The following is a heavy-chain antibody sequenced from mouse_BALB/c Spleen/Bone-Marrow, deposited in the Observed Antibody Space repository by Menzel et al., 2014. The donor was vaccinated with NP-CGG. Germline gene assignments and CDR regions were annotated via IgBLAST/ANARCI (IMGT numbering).Heavy chain of an antibody. CDR3: ARFPMDY. V-gene: IGHV7-3*02. CDR2: IRNKAYGYTT. Sequence: DVKLQESGGGLVQPGGSLRLSCTTSGFTFTDYYMSWVRQPPGKALEWLAFIRNKAYGYTTEYSASVRGRFTISRDNSQSILYLQMNTLRAEDSATYYCARFPMDYWGQGTSVTGSS. CDR1: GFTFTDYY. J-gene: IGHJ4*01.